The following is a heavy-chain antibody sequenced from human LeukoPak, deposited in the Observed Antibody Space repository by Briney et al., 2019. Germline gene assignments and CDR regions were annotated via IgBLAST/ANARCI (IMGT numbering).Heavy chain of an antibody. Sequence: PSETLSLTCAVYGGSFSGYYWSWIRQPPGKGLEWIGEINHSGGTNYNPSLKSRVTISVDTSKNQFSLKLSSVTAADTAVYYCARHGGVLYDFWSGSEAAGWFDPWGQGTLVTVSS. CDR2: INHSGGT. CDR1: GGSFSGYY. CDR3: ARHGGVLYDFWSGSEAAGWFDP. V-gene: IGHV4-34*01. J-gene: IGHJ5*02. D-gene: IGHD3-3*01.